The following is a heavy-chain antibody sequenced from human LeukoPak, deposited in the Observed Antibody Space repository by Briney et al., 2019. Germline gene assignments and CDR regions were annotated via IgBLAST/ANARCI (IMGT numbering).Heavy chain of an antibody. V-gene: IGHV3-23*01. CDR1: GFTFSSYA. CDR3: AKDTPDDISVAAPYFDY. J-gene: IGHJ4*02. Sequence: PGGSLRLSCAAPGFTFSSYAMSWVRQAQGKGLEGVSAIGGSGGGTYYADSVKGRFTISRDNSKNTLYLQMTSLRAEDTAVYYCAKDTPDDISVAAPYFDYWGQGTLVTVSS. CDR2: IGGSGGGT. D-gene: IGHD6-19*01.